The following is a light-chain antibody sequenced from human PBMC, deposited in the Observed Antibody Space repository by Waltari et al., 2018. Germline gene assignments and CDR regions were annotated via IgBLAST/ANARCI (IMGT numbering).Light chain of an antibody. V-gene: IGKV3-15*01. J-gene: IGKJ1*01. CDR1: QSVSSN. Sequence: EIVMTQSPATLSVSPGERATLTCRASQSVSSNLAWYQQNPGQAPRPLINCAATSATSSAARFSGSGSGTEYTLTISSLQSEDFAVYYCQQYNNWPRTFGQGTKVEIK. CDR3: QQYNNWPRT. CDR2: CAA.